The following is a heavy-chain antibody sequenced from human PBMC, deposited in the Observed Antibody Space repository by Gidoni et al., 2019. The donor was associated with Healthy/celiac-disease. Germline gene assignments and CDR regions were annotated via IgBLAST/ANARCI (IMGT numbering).Heavy chain of an antibody. J-gene: IGHJ5*02. D-gene: IGHD6-6*01. V-gene: IGHV4-31*03. CDR1: GGAFSSGGYY. CDR3: ARVRGIAARPRGWFDP. Sequence: QVQLQESGPGLVKPSQTLSLTCTVSGGAFSSGGYYWSWIRQHPGKGLEWIGYIYYSGSTYYDPSLKSRVTISVDTSKNQFSLKLSSVTAADTAVYYCARVRGIAARPRGWFDPWGQGTLVTVSS. CDR2: IYYSGST.